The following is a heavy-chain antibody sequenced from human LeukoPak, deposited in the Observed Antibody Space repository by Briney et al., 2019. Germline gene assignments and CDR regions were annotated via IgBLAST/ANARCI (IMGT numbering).Heavy chain of an antibody. V-gene: IGHV3-48*01. J-gene: IGHJ3*02. CDR1: GFTFSSYS. Sequence: GGSLRLSCAASGFTFSSYSMNWVRQAPGKGLEWVSYISSSSSTIYYADSVKGRFTISRDNAKNSLHLQMNSLRAEDTAVYYCARDVITMIVVVSPDAFDIWGQGTMVTVSS. CDR2: ISSSSSTI. D-gene: IGHD3-22*01. CDR3: ARDVITMIVVVSPDAFDI.